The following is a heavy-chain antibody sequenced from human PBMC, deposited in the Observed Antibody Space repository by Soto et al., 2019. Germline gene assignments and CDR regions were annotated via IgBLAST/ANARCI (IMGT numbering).Heavy chain of an antibody. CDR3: LRGNSGWSPYRSRLFHFYYMDV. CDR2: ISDSGNT. J-gene: IGHJ6*03. Sequence: QVQLDESGPGLVKPSETLSLTCTVSGGSISSYYWTWIRQPPGKGLEWLGYISDSGNTNYNPSLKSRVAMSIDTSKRQLSLNLWSLTAADTAVYYWLRGNSGWSPYRSRLFHFYYMDVWGKGTTVTVSS. CDR1: GGSISSYY. V-gene: IGHV4-59*08. D-gene: IGHD6-19*01.